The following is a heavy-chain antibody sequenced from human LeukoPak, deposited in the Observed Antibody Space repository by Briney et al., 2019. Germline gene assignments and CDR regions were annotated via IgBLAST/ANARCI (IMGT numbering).Heavy chain of an antibody. D-gene: IGHD6-19*01. V-gene: IGHV1-24*01. CDR1: GYTLTELS. CDR3: ETGSSGWYSLPPYFDY. Sequence: ASVKVSCKVSGYTLTELSMHWVRQAPGKGLEWMGGFDAEDGETSYAQKFQGRVTMTEDTSTDTAYMELSSLSSEDTAVYYCETGSSGWYSLPPYFDYWGQGTLVTVSS. J-gene: IGHJ4*02. CDR2: FDAEDGET.